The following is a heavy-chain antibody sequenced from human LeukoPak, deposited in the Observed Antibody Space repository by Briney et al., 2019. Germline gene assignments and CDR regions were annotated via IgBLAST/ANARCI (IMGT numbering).Heavy chain of an antibody. CDR1: GFTFSTYG. J-gene: IGHJ6*02. CDR2: IWYDGSNK. V-gene: IGHV3-33*01. CDR3: ARDHGRDYYYYGMDV. Sequence: PGGSLRLSCAPSGFTFSTYGMHWVRQAPGKGLGWAAVIWYDGSNKYSADSVKGRLTISRDNSKNTLYLQMNNLRAEDTAVYYCARDHGRDYYYYGMDVWGQGTTVTVSS.